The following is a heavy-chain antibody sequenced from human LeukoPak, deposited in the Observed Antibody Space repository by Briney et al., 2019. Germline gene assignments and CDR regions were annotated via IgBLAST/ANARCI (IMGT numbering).Heavy chain of an antibody. CDR1: GFTFSSYG. CDR2: ISYDGSNK. V-gene: IGHV3-30*18. CDR3: AKVASYDILTGYRPDYYYYGMDV. D-gene: IGHD3-9*01. Sequence: GGSLRLSCAASGFTFSSYGMHGVRQAPGKGLEWVAVISYDGSNKYYADSVKGRFTISRDNSKNTLYLQMNSLRAEDTAVYYCAKVASYDILTGYRPDYYYYGMDVWGQGTTVTVSS. J-gene: IGHJ6*02.